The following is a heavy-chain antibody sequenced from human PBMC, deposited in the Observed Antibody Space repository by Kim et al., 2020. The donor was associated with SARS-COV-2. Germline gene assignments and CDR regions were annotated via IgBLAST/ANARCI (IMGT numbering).Heavy chain of an antibody. CDR3: AKDQVPGRDGYNPGGVDF. Sequence: GGSLRLSCAVSGFTFSDYAMTWVRQAPGKGLQWVSSITNAGTTTFYADSVKGRFTISRVNSRNTLFLEMNNLRVEDTAIYYCAKDQVPGRDGYNPGGVDFWGQGTLVSVSS. CDR1: GFTFSDYA. D-gene: IGHD5-18*01. CDR2: ITNAGTTT. V-gene: IGHV3-23*01. J-gene: IGHJ4*02.